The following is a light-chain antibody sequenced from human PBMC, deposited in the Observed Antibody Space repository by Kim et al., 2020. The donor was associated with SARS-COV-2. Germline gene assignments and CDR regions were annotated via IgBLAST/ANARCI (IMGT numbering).Light chain of an antibody. V-gene: IGLV2-14*03. CDR1: SSDVGGYKY. CDR2: DVS. Sequence: QVINNSCTGNSSDVGGYKYVSWYQQHPGKAPQLLIYDVSKPAPGVSNRFPGSKAGKPASPAISGPQAEDEAYYYRSSNSRSRTNYVFGTGTKVTVL. J-gene: IGLJ1*01. CDR3: SSNSRSRTNYV.